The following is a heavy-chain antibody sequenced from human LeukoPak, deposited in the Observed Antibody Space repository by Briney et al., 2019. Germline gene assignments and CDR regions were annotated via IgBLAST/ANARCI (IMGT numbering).Heavy chain of an antibody. J-gene: IGHJ4*02. CDR2: ISGSGGST. V-gene: IGHV3-23*01. CDR1: GFTFSSYA. Sequence: QPGGSLRLSCAASGFTFSSYAMSWVRQAPGKGLEWVSAISGSGGSTYYADSVKGRFTISRDNSKNTLYLQMNSLRAEDTAVYYCAKGGMYYDFWSGYYFAYWGQGTLVTVSS. CDR3: AKGGMYYDFWSGYYFAY. D-gene: IGHD3-3*01.